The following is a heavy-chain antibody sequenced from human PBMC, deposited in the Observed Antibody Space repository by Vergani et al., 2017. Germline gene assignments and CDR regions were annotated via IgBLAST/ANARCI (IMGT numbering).Heavy chain of an antibody. CDR3: ARDGPRTVRGVTNWFDP. D-gene: IGHD3-10*01. CDR1: GGSISSGGYY. Sequence: QVQLQESGPGLVKPSQTLSLTCTVSGGSISSGGYYWSWIRQHPGKGLEWIGYIYYSGSTYYNPSLKSRVTISVDTSKNQFSLKLSSVTAADTALYYCARDGPRTVRGVTNWFDPWGQGTLVTVSS. CDR2: IYYSGST. J-gene: IGHJ5*02. V-gene: IGHV4-31*03.